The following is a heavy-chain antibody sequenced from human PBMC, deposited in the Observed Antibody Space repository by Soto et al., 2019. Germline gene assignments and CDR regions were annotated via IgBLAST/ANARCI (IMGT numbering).Heavy chain of an antibody. CDR3: AGGSPSDYGDYVALKSYNWFDP. CDR2: MNPNSGNT. CDR1: GYTFTSYD. Sequence: ASVKVSCKASGYTFTSYDINWVRQATGQGLEWMGWMNPNSGNTGYAQKFQGRVTMTRNTSISTAYMELSSLRSEDTAVYYCAGGSPSDYGDYVALKSYNWFDPWGQGTLVTVSS. V-gene: IGHV1-8*01. D-gene: IGHD4-17*01. J-gene: IGHJ5*02.